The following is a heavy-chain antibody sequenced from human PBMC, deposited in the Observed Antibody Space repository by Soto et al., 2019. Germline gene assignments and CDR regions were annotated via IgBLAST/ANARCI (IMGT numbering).Heavy chain of an antibody. CDR3: AKVRGVIDGNWFDP. CDR2: IYHSGST. D-gene: IGHD3-10*01. V-gene: IGHV4-30-2*01. CDR1: GGSISSGGYS. J-gene: IGHJ5*02. Sequence: PSETLSLTCAVSGGSISSGGYSWSWIRQPPGKGLEWIGYIYHSGSTYYNPSLKSRVTISVDRSKNQFSLKLSSVTAADTAVYYCAKVRGVIDGNWFDPWGQGTLVTVSS.